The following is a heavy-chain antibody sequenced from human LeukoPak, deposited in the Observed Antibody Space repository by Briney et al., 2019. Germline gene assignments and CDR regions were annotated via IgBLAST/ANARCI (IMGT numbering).Heavy chain of an antibody. Sequence: GGSLRLSCAASGFTFSDYYMSWIRQAPGKGLEWVSAISGSGGSTYYADSVKGRFTISRDNSKNTLYLQMNSLRAEDTAVYYCAKYHQYCSGGSCYYTDYWGQGTLVTVSS. D-gene: IGHD2-15*01. CDR1: GFTFSDYY. J-gene: IGHJ4*02. CDR3: AKYHQYCSGGSCYYTDY. V-gene: IGHV3-23*01. CDR2: ISGSGGST.